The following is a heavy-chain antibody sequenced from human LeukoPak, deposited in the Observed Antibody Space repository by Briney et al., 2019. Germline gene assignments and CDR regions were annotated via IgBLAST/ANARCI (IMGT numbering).Heavy chain of an antibody. CDR2: IYHSGST. CDR1: GYSISSGYY. D-gene: IGHD2-2*01. V-gene: IGHV4-38-2*01. J-gene: IGHJ5*02. CDR3: ARHFRKPSGYQLLDNWFDP. Sequence: PSETLSLTCAVSGYSISSGYYWGWIRQPPGKGLEWIGSIYHSGSTYYNPSLKSRFTISVDTSKNQVSLQLSSVTAADTAVYYCARHFRKPSGYQLLDNWFDPWGQGTLVTVSS.